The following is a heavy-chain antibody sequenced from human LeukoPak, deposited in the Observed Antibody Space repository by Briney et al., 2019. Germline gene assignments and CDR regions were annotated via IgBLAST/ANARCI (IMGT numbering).Heavy chain of an antibody. CDR1: GYTFTDHY. CDR2: INPNSGGT. Sequence: GASVKVSCKASGYTFTDHYIHLVRQAPGQGLEWMGRINPNSGGTNFAQKFQGRVTMTRDTSISTAYMELSGLRSDDTAMYYCARVMVSLVRGDYFYFDYWAQGTLVTVSS. CDR3: ARVMVSLVRGDYFYFDY. D-gene: IGHD3-10*01. V-gene: IGHV1-2*06. J-gene: IGHJ4*02.